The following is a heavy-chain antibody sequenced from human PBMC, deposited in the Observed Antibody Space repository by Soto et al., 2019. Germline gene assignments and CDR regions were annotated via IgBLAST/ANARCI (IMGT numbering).Heavy chain of an antibody. Sequence: SVKVSCKASGGTFSSYAISWVRQAPGQGLEWMGGIIPIFGTANYAQKFQGRVTITADESTSTAYMELSSLRSEDTAVYYCARVDYDSSGYYVSFGMDVWGQGTTVTVSS. CDR2: IIPIFGTA. J-gene: IGHJ6*02. V-gene: IGHV1-69*13. CDR3: ARVDYDSSGYYVSFGMDV. D-gene: IGHD3-22*01. CDR1: GGTFSSYA.